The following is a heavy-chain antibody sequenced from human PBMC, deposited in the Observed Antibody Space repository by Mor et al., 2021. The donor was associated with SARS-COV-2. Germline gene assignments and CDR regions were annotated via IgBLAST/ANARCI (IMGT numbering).Heavy chain of an antibody. D-gene: IGHD1-1*01. Sequence: DGDSYISSSGSTIYYADSVKGRFTISRDNAKNSLYLQMNSLRAEDTAVYYCAREGGTGYYFDYWGQGTL. V-gene: IGHV3-11*01. J-gene: IGHJ4*02. CDR3: AREGGTGYYFDY. CDR2: ISSSGSTI.